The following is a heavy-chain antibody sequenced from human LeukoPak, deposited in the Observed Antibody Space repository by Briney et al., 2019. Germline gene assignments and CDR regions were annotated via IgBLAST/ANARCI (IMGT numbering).Heavy chain of an antibody. J-gene: IGHJ4*02. D-gene: IGHD3-16*01. CDR1: GFTFSSYG. V-gene: IGHV3-30*18. Sequence: GRSLRLSCAASGFTFSSYGMHWVRQAPGKGLEWVAVISYDGSNKYYADSVKGRFTIPRDNSKNTLYLQMNSLRAEDTAVYYCAKDRGGVFDYWGQGTLVTVSS. CDR2: ISYDGSNK. CDR3: AKDRGGVFDY.